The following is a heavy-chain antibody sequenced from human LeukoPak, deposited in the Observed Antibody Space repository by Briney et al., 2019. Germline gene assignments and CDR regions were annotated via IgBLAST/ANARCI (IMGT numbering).Heavy chain of an antibody. CDR3: ARDHAAAAAGHAFDI. CDR1: GFTVSSNY. D-gene: IGHD6-13*01. J-gene: IGHJ3*02. V-gene: IGHV3-53*01. CDR2: IYSGGST. Sequence: PGGSLRLSCAASGFTVSSNYMSWVRQAPGKGLEWVSAIYSGGSTYYADSVKGRFTISRDNSKNTLYLQMNSLRAEDTAVYYCARDHAAAAAGHAFDIWGQGTMVTVSS.